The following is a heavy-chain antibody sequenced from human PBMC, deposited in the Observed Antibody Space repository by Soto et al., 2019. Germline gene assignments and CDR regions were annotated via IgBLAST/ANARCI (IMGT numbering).Heavy chain of an antibody. CDR2: ISGGSSYT. CDR3: ARTIVAASGYYFDH. V-gene: IGHV3-11*06. CDR1: GFSFGDSY. J-gene: IGHJ4*02. D-gene: IGHD2-21*01. Sequence: QVQLVESGGGLVKPGGPLRLACAASGFSFGDSYMSWVRQAPGKGLEWLSYISGGSSYTNYADTVKGRFTIYRDNAKRSLYLEMNSLRADDTAVYYCARTIVAASGYYFDHWGQGNLVTVSS.